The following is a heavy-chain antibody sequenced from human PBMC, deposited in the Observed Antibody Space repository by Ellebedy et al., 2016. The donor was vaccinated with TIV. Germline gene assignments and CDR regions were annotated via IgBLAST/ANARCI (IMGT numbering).Heavy chain of an antibody. CDR3: AKSGTTGSYYYYMDV. D-gene: IGHD1-1*01. CDR1: GYSIRSGYY. J-gene: IGHJ6*03. V-gene: IGHV4-38-2*02. Sequence: SETLSLTXSVSGYSIRSGYYWGWIRQPPGKGLEWIGNVYHSGSSYYNPSLRSRVTLSLDTSKNHLSLRLTSVTAADTAVYYCAKSGTTGSYYYYMDVWGKGTTVTVSS. CDR2: VYHSGSS.